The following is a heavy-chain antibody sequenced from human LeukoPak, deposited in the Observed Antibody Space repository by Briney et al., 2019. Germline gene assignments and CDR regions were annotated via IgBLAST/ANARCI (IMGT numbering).Heavy chain of an antibody. Sequence: SVNVSCTASGGTFSSYAISWVRQAPGQGLEWMGGIIPIFGTANYAQKFQGRVTITADKSTSTAYMELSSLRSEDTAVYYFARQAARKRGLRVGPWGQGTLVTVSS. CDR1: GGTFSSYA. D-gene: IGHD3-16*01. V-gene: IGHV1-69*06. CDR2: IIPIFGTA. J-gene: IGHJ5*02. CDR3: ARQAARKRGLRVGP.